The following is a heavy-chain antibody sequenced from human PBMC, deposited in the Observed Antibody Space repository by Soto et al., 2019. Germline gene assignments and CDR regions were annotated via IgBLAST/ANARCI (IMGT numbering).Heavy chain of an antibody. V-gene: IGHV3-23*01. CDR2: IRNSGGST. D-gene: IGHD2-15*01. Sequence: GGSLRLSCAASGFSFSIYAMNWVRQAPGKGLEWVSGIRNSGGSTDYADSVKGRFTISRDNSKNMLYLQMSSLRVEDTAVYYCAKDVGVVADATFEPWGPGSQVTVPS. CDR1: GFSFSIYA. J-gene: IGHJ5*01. CDR3: AKDVGVVADATFEP.